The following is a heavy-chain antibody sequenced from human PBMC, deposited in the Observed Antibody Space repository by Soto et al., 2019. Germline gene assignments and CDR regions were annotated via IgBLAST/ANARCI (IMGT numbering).Heavy chain of an antibody. CDR3: ARLWGEIGTAFDT. CDR1: GYTFTTYY. Sequence: QGQLVQSGAEVKKPGASVKVSCKASGYTFTTYYIHWMRQAPGQGLEWMGMFNPYTGGTRYAHKCQGIATMTGDTSTSTGYMELSRLRSDDTAVYYCARLWGEIGTAFDTWGQGTLVTVSS. V-gene: IGHV1-46*01. CDR2: FNPYTGGT. J-gene: IGHJ5*02. D-gene: IGHD1-1*01.